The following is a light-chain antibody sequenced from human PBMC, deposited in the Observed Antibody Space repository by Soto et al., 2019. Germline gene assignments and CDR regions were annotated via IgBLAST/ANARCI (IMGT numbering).Light chain of an antibody. CDR1: SSDVGSYNL. J-gene: IGLJ1*01. CDR3: CSYAAGSTSYV. V-gene: IGLV2-23*01. CDR2: EGS. Sequence: QSVLTQPASVYGSPGQSITISCTGTSSDVGSYNLVSWYQQDPGKAPKLVIYEGSKRPSGVSIRFSGSKSGNTASLTISGLQAEDEADYYCCSYAAGSTSYVFGTGTKLTVL.